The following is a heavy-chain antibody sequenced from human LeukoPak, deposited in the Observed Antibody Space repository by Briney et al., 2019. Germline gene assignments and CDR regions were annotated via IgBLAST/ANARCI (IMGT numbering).Heavy chain of an antibody. D-gene: IGHD3-10*01. Sequence: PGGSLRLSCEVSGSTVNSSYMSWVRQVPGKGLEWVSIIYSGGITYYADSVRGRFTISRDNSKNTLYLQMNSLRAEDTAVYYCATSPLAGSWGQGTLVTVSS. J-gene: IGHJ4*02. CDR1: GSTVNSSY. CDR2: IYSGGIT. V-gene: IGHV3-53*01. CDR3: ATSPLAGS.